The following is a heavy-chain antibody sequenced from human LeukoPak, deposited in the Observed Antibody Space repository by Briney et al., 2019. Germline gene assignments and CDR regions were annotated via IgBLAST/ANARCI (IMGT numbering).Heavy chain of an antibody. CDR3: AKPPVYGSGFHH. CDR2: ISGSGGST. J-gene: IGHJ1*01. D-gene: IGHD3-10*01. Sequence: PGGSLRLSCAASGFTFSSYGMSWVRQAPGKGLEWVSAISGSGGSTYYADSVKGRFTISRDNSKNTLYLQMNSLRAEDTAVYYCAKPPVYGSGFHHWGQGTLATVSS. V-gene: IGHV3-23*01. CDR1: GFTFSSYG.